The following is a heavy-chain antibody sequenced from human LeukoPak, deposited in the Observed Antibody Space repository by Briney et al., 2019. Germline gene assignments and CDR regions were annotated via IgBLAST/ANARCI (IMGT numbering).Heavy chain of an antibody. Sequence: ASVKVSCKASGDTFTGYYMYWVRQAPGQGREWMGWISAYNGNTNYAQKLQGRVTMTTDTSTSTAYMELRSLRSDDTAVYYCARAVGDILTGYYTFPDYWGQGTLVTVSS. CDR1: GDTFTGYY. J-gene: IGHJ4*02. D-gene: IGHD3-9*01. CDR3: ARAVGDILTGYYTFPDY. CDR2: ISAYNGNT. V-gene: IGHV1-18*04.